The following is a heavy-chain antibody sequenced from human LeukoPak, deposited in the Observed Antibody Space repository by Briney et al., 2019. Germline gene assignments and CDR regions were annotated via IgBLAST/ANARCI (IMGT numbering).Heavy chain of an antibody. Sequence: ASVNVSCKASGYIFTSYGISWVRQARGQGLEGMGWISVYNGNTKYAQTLQGRVTMNTDTSTSTAYMELRSLRSDDTAVYYCARALSLVVPAATIYYYYGMDVWGQGTTVTVSS. CDR1: GYIFTSYG. J-gene: IGHJ6*02. D-gene: IGHD2-2*01. V-gene: IGHV1-18*01. CDR2: ISVYNGNT. CDR3: ARALSLVVPAATIYYYYGMDV.